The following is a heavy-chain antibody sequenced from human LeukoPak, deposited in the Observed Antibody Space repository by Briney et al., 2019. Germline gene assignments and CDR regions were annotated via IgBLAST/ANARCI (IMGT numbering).Heavy chain of an antibody. D-gene: IGHD3-16*01. J-gene: IGHJ5*02. CDR1: GYSFTSYW. V-gene: IGHV5-51*01. Sequence: GESLKISCKGSGYSFTSYWIGWVRQMRGKGLEWMGIIYPGDSDTRYSPSFQGQVTISADKSISTAYLQWSSLKASDTAIYYCARRLGVRYSPNWFEPWGQETLVTVSS. CDR3: ARRLGVRYSPNWFEP. CDR2: IYPGDSDT.